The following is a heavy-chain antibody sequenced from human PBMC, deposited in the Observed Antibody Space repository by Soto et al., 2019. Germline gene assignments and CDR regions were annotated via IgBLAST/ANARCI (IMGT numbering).Heavy chain of an antibody. J-gene: IGHJ4*02. Sequence: QVQLVESGGGVVQPGRSLRLSCAASGFTFSSYGMHWVRQAPGKGLEWVAVIWYDGSNKYYADSVKGRFTISRDNSKNTLYLQMNSLRAEDTAVYYCAREDRSSTYDYWGQGTLVTVSS. V-gene: IGHV3-33*01. CDR1: GFTFSSYG. CDR2: IWYDGSNK. D-gene: IGHD2-2*01. CDR3: AREDRSSTYDY.